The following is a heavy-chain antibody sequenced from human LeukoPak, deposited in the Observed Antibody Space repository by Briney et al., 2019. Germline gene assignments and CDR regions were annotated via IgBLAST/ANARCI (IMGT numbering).Heavy chain of an antibody. CDR1: GYTFTSYY. Sequence: ASVKVSCKASGYTFTSYYMHWVRQAPGQGLEWMGIINPSGGSTSYAQKFQGRVTMTRDTSTSTVYMELSSLRSEDTAVYYCAREPSYDYVWGSCGVDYWGQGTLVTVSS. J-gene: IGHJ4*02. CDR2: INPSGGST. CDR3: AREPSYDYVWGSCGVDY. D-gene: IGHD3-16*01. V-gene: IGHV1-46*01.